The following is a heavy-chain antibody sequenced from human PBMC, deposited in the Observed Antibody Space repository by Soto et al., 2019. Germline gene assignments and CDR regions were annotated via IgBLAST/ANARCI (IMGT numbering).Heavy chain of an antibody. Sequence: QVQLQESGPGLVKPSETLSLTCTVSGGSISSYYWSWIRQPPGKGLEWIGYIYYSGSTNYNPSLKSRVPLSVDTSKNQCSLKLSSVTAADTAVYYCAGLSSSWLWSGTAYYYYGMDVWGQGTTVTVSS. V-gene: IGHV4-59*01. CDR3: AGLSSSWLWSGTAYYYYGMDV. J-gene: IGHJ6*02. CDR1: GGSISSYY. D-gene: IGHD6-6*01. CDR2: IYYSGST.